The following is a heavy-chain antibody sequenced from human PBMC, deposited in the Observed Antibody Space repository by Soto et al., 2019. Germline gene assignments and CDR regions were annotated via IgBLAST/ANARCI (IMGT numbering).Heavy chain of an antibody. Sequence: GGSLRLSCAASGFTFDDYGMSWVRQAPGKGLEWVSGINWNGGSTGYADSVKGRFTISRDNAKNSLYLQMNSLRAEDTALYHCAREGSGVSHYYYYYYMDVWGKGTTVTVSS. CDR1: GFTFDDYG. CDR2: INWNGGST. CDR3: AREGSGVSHYYYYYYMDV. V-gene: IGHV3-20*01. D-gene: IGHD6-6*01. J-gene: IGHJ6*03.